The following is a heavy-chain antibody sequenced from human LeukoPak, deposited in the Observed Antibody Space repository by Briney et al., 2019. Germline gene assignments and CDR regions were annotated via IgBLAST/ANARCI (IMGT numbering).Heavy chain of an antibody. CDR1: GFTFSSYW. CDR3: AKDPRGYCSSTSCPNWFDF. V-gene: IGHV3-33*06. D-gene: IGHD2-2*01. Sequence: PGGSLRLSCAASGFTFSSYWMHWVRQAPGKGLEWVAAIWCDGSKQYYADSVKGRFTFSRDNSKNTLYLQMNSLRAEDAAVYYCAKDPRGYCSSTSCPNWFDFWGQGSLVTVSS. CDR2: IWCDGSKQ. J-gene: IGHJ5*01.